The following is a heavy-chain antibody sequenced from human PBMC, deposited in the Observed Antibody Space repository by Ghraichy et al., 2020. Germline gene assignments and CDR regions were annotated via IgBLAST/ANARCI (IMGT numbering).Heavy chain of an antibody. CDR2: ISAYNGNT. CDR3: AREGKKLLWFGELLRGMDV. CDR1: GYTFTSYG. J-gene: IGHJ6*02. V-gene: IGHV1-18*01. D-gene: IGHD3-10*01. Sequence: ASVKVSCKASGYTFTSYGISWVRQAPGQGLEWMGWISAYNGNTNYAQKLQGRVTMTTDTSTSTAYMELRSLRSDDTAVYYCAREGKKLLWFGELLRGMDVWGQGTTVTVSS.